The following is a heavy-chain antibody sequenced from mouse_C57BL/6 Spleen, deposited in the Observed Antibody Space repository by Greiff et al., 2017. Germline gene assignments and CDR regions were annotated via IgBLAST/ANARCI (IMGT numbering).Heavy chain of an antibody. CDR2: IYPGDGDT. V-gene: IGHV1-82*01. D-gene: IGHD2-3*01. CDR3: ARYHDGYWYFDV. CDR1: GYAFSSSW. J-gene: IGHJ1*03. Sequence: QVQLQQSGPELVKPGASVKISCKASGYAFSSSWMNWVKQRPGKGLEWIGRIYPGDGDTNYNGKFKGKATLTADKSSSTAYMQLSSLTSEDSAVYFCARYHDGYWYFDVWGTGTTVTVSS.